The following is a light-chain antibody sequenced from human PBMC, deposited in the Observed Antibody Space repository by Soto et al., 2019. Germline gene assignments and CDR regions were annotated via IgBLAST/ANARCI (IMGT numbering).Light chain of an antibody. J-gene: IGKJ3*01. CDR3: QQYGNSPELS. CDR2: GAS. CDR1: QTINDNF. Sequence: DIVLTQSPGTLSLSPGERATLSCRASQTINDNFLAWYQQKPGQSPRLLISGASIRAPGIPDRFSGSGSETDFTLTISRLGPEDFSFYYCQQYGNSPELSFRPGTKVDI. V-gene: IGKV3-20*01.